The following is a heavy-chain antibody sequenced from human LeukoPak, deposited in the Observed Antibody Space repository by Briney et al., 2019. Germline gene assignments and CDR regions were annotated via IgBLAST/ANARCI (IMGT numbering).Heavy chain of an antibody. CDR1: GFTFSSYA. CDR3: AKDTLTYYDFWSGYYFDY. Sequence: GGSLRLSCAASGFTFSSYAMSWVRQAPGKELEWVSAISGSGGSTYYADSVKGRFTISRDNSKNTLYLQMNSLRAEDTAVYYCAKDTLTYYDFWSGYYFDYWGQGTLVTVSS. V-gene: IGHV3-23*01. CDR2: ISGSGGST. J-gene: IGHJ4*02. D-gene: IGHD3-3*01.